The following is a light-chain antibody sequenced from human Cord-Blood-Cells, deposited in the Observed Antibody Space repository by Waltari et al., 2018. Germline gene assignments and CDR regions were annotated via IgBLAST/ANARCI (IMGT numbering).Light chain of an antibody. V-gene: IGKV1-5*01. Sequence: IQMTQSPSTLSAYVGDRVTITCRASQSISSWLAWYQQKPGKAPKLLIYDASSLESGVPSRFSGSGSGTEFTLTISSLQPDDFATYYCQQYNSYSHTFGQGTKLEIK. CDR2: DAS. CDR3: QQYNSYSHT. CDR1: QSISSW. J-gene: IGKJ2*01.